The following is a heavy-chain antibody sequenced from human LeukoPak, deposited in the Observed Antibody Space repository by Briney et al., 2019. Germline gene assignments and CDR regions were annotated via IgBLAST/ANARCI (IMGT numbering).Heavy chain of an antibody. Sequence: PGGSLRLSCAASGFTFSSYTMNWVRQAPGKGLEWVSSMSSSGSDISYADSLKGRFTTSRDNAKNSLYLQMDSLRAEGTAVYYCARTAGPLGAFDILGQGTMVTVSS. D-gene: IGHD6-13*01. CDR2: MSSSGSDI. J-gene: IGHJ3*02. CDR3: ARTAGPLGAFDI. CDR1: GFTFSSYT. V-gene: IGHV3-21*01.